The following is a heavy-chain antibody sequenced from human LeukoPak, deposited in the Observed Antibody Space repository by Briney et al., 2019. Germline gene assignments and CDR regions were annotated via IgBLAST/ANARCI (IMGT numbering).Heavy chain of an antibody. Sequence: PGGSLRLSCSASGFTFSNAWMSWVRQAPGKGLEWVGRIKSNTDGGTTAYAAPVKGRFTISRDDSKNTLYLQMNSLKTEDTAVYYCTSLVVVIRNWFDPWGQGTLVTVFS. J-gene: IGHJ5*02. CDR3: TSLVVVIRNWFDP. CDR2: IKSNTDGGTT. CDR1: GFTFSNAW. V-gene: IGHV3-15*01. D-gene: IGHD3-22*01.